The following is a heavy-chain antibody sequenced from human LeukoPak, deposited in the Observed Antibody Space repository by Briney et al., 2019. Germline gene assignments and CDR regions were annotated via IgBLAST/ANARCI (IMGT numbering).Heavy chain of an antibody. CDR3: GRVGDGYNDNY. D-gene: IGHD5-12*01. J-gene: IGHJ4*02. CDR1: GFTVSSNY. CDR2: IYSGGST. V-gene: IGHV3-53*01. Sequence: TGGSLRLSCAASGFTVSSNYMSWVRQAPGKGLEWVSVIYSGGSTYYADSVKGRFTVSRHNSKNTLYLQMNSLRAEDTAVYYCGRVGDGYNDNYWGQGTLVTVSS.